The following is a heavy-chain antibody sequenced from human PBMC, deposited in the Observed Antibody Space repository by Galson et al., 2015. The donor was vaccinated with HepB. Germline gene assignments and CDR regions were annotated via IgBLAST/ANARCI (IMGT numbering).Heavy chain of an antibody. CDR3: AKTGYYDSGDYYPGRDAFDI. Sequence: SLRLSCAASGFTFSSYGMHWVRQAPGKGLECVVVISSDGSNKYYADSVKGRFTISRDNSKNTLYLQMNSLRAEDTAVYYCAKTGYYDSGDYYPGRDAFDIWGRGTMVTVSS. CDR1: GFTFSSYG. J-gene: IGHJ3*02. CDR2: ISSDGSNK. V-gene: IGHV3-30*18. D-gene: IGHD3-22*01.